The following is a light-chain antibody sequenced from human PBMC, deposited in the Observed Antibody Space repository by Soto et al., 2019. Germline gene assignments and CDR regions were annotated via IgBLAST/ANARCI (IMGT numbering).Light chain of an antibody. CDR2: SVS. CDR1: QSISSY. Sequence: DIRMTQSPSSLSASVGDIVTINCRASQSISSYLNWYQQKPGKAPKFLIYSVSSLQSGVPSRFSGSGSGTDFTLTINSLQPEDFATYYCQQGYSSAITFGQGTRLEIK. V-gene: IGKV1-39*01. CDR3: QQGYSSAIT. J-gene: IGKJ5*01.